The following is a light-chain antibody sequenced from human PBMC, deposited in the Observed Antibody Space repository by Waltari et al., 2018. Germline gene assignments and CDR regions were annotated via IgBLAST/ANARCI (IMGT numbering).Light chain of an antibody. CDR1: DIGGSS. CDR2: YDT. CDR3: QLWDGSHVV. V-gene: IGLV3-21*04. J-gene: IGLJ2*01. Sequence: SYVLTQPPSVSVAPGEAARISWGGDDIGGSSVHWYQPKAGQAPVLVIYYDTDRPSGIPERFSGSNSGNTATLTIDRVGAGDEADYYCQLWDGSHVVFGGGTKLTVL.